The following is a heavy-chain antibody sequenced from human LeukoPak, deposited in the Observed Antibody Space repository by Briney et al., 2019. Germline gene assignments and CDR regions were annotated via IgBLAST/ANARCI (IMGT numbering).Heavy chain of an antibody. J-gene: IGHJ4*02. CDR3: ARSDYYDSSGYFYYFDY. Sequence: GGSLRLSCAASGFTFSDYYMSWIRQAPGKGLEWVSYISSSGSTIYYADSVKGRFTISRDNAKNSLYLQMNSLRAEDKAVYYCARSDYYDSSGYFYYFDYWGQGTLVTVSS. CDR1: GFTFSDYY. D-gene: IGHD3-22*01. V-gene: IGHV3-11*04. CDR2: ISSSGSTI.